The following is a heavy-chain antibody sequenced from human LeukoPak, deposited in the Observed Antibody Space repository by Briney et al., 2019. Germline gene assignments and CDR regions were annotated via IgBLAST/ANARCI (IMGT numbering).Heavy chain of an antibody. V-gene: IGHV3-9*01. J-gene: IGHJ3*02. CDR2: ISWNSGSI. Sequence: PGGSLRLSCAASGFTFDDYAMHWVRQAPGKGLEWDSGISWNSGSIGYADSVKGRFTISRDNAKNSLYLQMNSLRAEDTAVYYCARVKVYYDFWSGYPPGAFDIWGQGTMVTVSS. D-gene: IGHD3-3*01. CDR1: GFTFDDYA. CDR3: ARVKVYYDFWSGYPPGAFDI.